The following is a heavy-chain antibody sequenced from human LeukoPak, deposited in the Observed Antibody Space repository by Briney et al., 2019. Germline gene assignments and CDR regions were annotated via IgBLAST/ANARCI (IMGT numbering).Heavy chain of an antibody. Sequence: SVKVSCKASGGTFSSYAISWVRQAPGQGLEWMGGIIPIFGTANYAQKFQGRVTITADESTSTAYMELGSLRSEDTAVYYCARDIAVAGTVWFDPWGQGTLVTVSS. CDR3: ARDIAVAGTVWFDP. CDR2: IIPIFGTA. D-gene: IGHD6-19*01. J-gene: IGHJ5*02. V-gene: IGHV1-69*01. CDR1: GGTFSSYA.